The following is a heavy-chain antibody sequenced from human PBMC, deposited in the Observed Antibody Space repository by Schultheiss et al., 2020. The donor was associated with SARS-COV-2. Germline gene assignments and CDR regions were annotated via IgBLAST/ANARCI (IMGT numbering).Heavy chain of an antibody. J-gene: IGHJ6*02. CDR2: IGTAGDT. CDR3: ARDLWELTGTYYGMDV. Sequence: GGSLRLSCAASGFTFSSYAMSWVRQAPGKGLEWVSAIGTAGDTYYPGSVKGRFTISRENAKNSLYLQMNSLRAGDTAVYYCARDLWELTGTYYGMDVWGQGTTVTVSS. CDR1: GFTFSSYA. D-gene: IGHD1-26*01. V-gene: IGHV3-13*01.